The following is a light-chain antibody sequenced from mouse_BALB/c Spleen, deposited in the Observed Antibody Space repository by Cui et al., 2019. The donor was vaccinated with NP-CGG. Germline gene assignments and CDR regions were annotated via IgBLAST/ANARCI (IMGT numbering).Light chain of an antibody. CDR3: ALWYSNHWM. V-gene: IGLV1*01. Sequence: QAVVTQDSALTTSPGETVTLTCRSSTGAVTTSNYANWVQEKPDHLFTGLIGGTNNRVPGVPARFSGSLIGDKAALTITGAQTEDEAIYFCALWYSNHWMFGGGTKLTVL. CDR2: GTN. J-gene: IGLJ1*01. CDR1: TGAVTTSNY.